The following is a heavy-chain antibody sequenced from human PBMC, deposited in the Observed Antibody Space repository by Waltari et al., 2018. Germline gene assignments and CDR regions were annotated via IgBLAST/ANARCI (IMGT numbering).Heavy chain of an antibody. CDR3: AALVGLRGY. J-gene: IGHJ4*02. Sequence: QVQLVQSGAEVKKPGSSVKVSCKASGGTFSSYAISWVRQAPGQGLEWMGRILPILGTAKYAQKFQGRVTIPADKSTSTAYMELSSLRSEDTAVYYCAALVGLRGYWGQGTLVTVSS. CDR2: ILPILGTA. CDR1: GGTFSSYA. D-gene: IGHD1-26*01. V-gene: IGHV1-69*08.